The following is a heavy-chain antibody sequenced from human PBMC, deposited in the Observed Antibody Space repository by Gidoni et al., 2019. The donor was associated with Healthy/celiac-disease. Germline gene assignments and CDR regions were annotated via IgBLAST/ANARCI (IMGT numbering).Heavy chain of an antibody. CDR2: MNPNSGNT. V-gene: IGHV1-8*01. D-gene: IGHD3-22*01. J-gene: IGHJ6*02. CDR1: GYTFTSYD. CDR3: ALRRDSSGYLRYYYYYGMDV. Sequence: QVQLVQSGAEVKKPGASVKVSCKASGYTFTSYDINWVRQATGQGLEWMGWMNPNSGNTGYAQKFQGRVTMTRNTSISTAYMELSSLRSEDTAVYYCALRRDSSGYLRYYYYYGMDVWGQGTTVTVSS.